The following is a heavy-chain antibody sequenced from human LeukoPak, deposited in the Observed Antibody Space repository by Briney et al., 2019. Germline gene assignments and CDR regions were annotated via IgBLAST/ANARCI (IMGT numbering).Heavy chain of an antibody. CDR1: GGSISSYF. CDR2: IHYSGST. V-gene: IGHV4-59*08. J-gene: IGHJ4*02. D-gene: IGHD3-22*01. CDR3: ARQGVSSYQYYFDY. Sequence: SETLSLTCTVSGGSISSYFWSWIRQTPGKGLEWIGDIHYSGSTNYNPSLKSRVTISVDTSKNLFSLKLTSVTAADTAAYYCARQGVSSYQYYFDYWGQGTLVTVSS.